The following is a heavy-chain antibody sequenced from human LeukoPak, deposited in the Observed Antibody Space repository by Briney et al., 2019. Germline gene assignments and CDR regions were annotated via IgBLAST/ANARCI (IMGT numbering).Heavy chain of an antibody. Sequence: PSETLSLTCTVPGGSISSSSYYWGWIRQPPGKGLEWIGSIYYSGSTYYNPSLKSRVTISVDTSKNQFSLKLSSVTAADTAVYYCARNDYGVAFDPWGQGTLVTVSS. CDR1: GGSISSSSYY. D-gene: IGHD4-17*01. CDR2: IYYSGST. CDR3: ARNDYGVAFDP. V-gene: IGHV4-39*01. J-gene: IGHJ5*02.